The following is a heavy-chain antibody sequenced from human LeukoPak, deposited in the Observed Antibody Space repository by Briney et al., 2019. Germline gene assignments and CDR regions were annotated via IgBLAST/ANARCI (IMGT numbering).Heavy chain of an antibody. CDR3: AREGVWKGFDI. J-gene: IGHJ3*02. D-gene: IGHD6-13*01. Sequence: SETLSLTCTVSGGSISSYYWSWVRQPPGKGLEWIGYIYYSGSTNYNPSLKSRVTISVDTSKNQFSLKLSSVTAADTAVYYCAREGVWKGFDIWGQGTMVTVSS. CDR2: IYYSGST. CDR1: GGSISSYY. V-gene: IGHV4-59*12.